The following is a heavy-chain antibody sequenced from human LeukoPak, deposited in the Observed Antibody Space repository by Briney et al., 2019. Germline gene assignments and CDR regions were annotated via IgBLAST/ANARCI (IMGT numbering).Heavy chain of an antibody. CDR1: GFTFSSYS. CDR2: ISSSSSYI. J-gene: IGHJ4*02. V-gene: IGHV3-21*01. D-gene: IGHD3-9*01. Sequence: PGGSLRLSCAASGFTFSSYSMNWVRQAPGKGLEWVSSISSSSSYIYYADSVKGRFTISRDNAKNSLYLQMNSLRAEDQAVYYCARGVYDILTGYLTYFDYWGQGTLVTVSS. CDR3: ARGVYDILTGYLTYFDY.